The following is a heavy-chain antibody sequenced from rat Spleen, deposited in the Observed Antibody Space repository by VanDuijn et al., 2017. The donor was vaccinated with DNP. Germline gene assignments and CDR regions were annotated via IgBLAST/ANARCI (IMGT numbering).Heavy chain of an antibody. CDR1: GFTFSDYA. V-gene: IGHV5-17*01. D-gene: IGHD1-11*01. Sequence: EVQLVESGGGLVHPGNSLKLSCADSGFTFSDYAMAWVRQSPKKALEWVASIIYDGGSTYYRDSVKGRFTISRDNAKSTLYLQMESLRSEDTATYYCAKDKAYAPFAYWGQGTLVTVSS. CDR3: AKDKAYAPFAY. CDR2: IIYDGGST. J-gene: IGHJ3*01.